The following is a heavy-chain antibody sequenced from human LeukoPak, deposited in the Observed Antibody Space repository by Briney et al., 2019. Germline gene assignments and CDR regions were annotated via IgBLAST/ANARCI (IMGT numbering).Heavy chain of an antibody. D-gene: IGHD1-26*01. J-gene: IGHJ4*02. CDR1: GFIFDDYG. CDR2: INTDGSYT. Sequence: GGSLRLSCAASGFIFDDYGMSWVRQAPGKGLVWVSHINTDGSYTRYADSVKGRFTIARDNAKSTLYLQMNSLRAEDTAVYYCARGGLLSRYWGQGTLVTVSS. V-gene: IGHV3-74*01. CDR3: ARGGLLSRY.